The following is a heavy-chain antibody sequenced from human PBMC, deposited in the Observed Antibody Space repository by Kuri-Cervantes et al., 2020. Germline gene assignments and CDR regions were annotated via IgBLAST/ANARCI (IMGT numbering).Heavy chain of an antibody. CDR1: GFTFSSYA. CDR3: ASLVSSWYYFDY. Sequence: GESLKISCAASGFTFSSYAMSWVRQAPGKGLEWVSAISGSGGSTYYADSVKGRFTISRDNSKNMLYLQLNSLRAEDTAVYYCASLVSSWYYFDYWGQGTLVTVSS. V-gene: IGHV3-23*01. D-gene: IGHD6-13*01. J-gene: IGHJ4*02. CDR2: ISGSGGST.